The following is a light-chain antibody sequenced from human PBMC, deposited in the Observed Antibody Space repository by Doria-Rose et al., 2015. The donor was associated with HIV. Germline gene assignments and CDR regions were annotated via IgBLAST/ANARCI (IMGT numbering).Light chain of an antibody. Sequence: TQSPSSPSASVGDRVTITCRASQSISSYLNWYQQKPGKAPKLLIYAASSLQSGVPSRFSGSGSGTDFTLTISSLQPEDFATYYCQQSYSTRWTFGQGTKVEIK. CDR2: AAS. J-gene: IGKJ1*01. CDR3: QQSYSTRWT. CDR1: QSISSY. V-gene: IGKV1-39*01.